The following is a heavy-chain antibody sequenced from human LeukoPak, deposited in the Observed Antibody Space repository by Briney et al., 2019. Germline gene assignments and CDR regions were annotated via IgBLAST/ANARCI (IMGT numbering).Heavy chain of an antibody. V-gene: IGHV4-30-2*01. J-gene: IGHJ4*02. CDR2: IYYSGST. CDR1: GGSISSGGYS. Sequence: PSQTLSLTCAVSGGSISSGGYSWSWIRQPPGKGLEWIGYIYYSGSTYYNPSLKSRVTISVDKSKNQFSLKLSSVTAADTAAYYCARGAAAASDWGQGTLVTVSS. CDR3: ARGAAAASD. D-gene: IGHD6-13*01.